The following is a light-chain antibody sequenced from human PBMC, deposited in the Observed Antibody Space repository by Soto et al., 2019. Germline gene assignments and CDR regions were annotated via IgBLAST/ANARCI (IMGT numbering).Light chain of an antibody. CDR1: QSVSSSY. V-gene: IGKV3-20*01. CDR2: GAS. Sequence: EMVLTQSPGTLSLSPGERATLSCRASQSVSSSYLAWYQQKPGQAPRLLIYGASSRATGIPDRFSGSGSGTEFTLTISRLEPEDSATYYCLQDINYPWTFGQGTKVEIK. CDR3: LQDINYPWT. J-gene: IGKJ1*01.